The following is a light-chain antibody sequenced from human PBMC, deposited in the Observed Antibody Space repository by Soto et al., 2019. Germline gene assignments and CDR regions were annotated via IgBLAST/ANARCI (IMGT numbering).Light chain of an antibody. J-gene: IGLJ1*01. CDR1: SSDVGAYNF. CDR3: SSYTSSSTQV. CDR2: DVS. V-gene: IGLV2-14*03. Sequence: QSALTQPASVSGSPGQSITISCTGTSSDVGAYNFVSWYQQHPGKVPKLMIFDVSRRPSGVSDRFSGAKSGNTASLTISGLQAEDEGDYYCSSYTSSSTQVFGSGTKLTVL.